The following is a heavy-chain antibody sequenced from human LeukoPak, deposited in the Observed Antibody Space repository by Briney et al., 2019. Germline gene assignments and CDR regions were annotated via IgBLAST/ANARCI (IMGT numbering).Heavy chain of an antibody. D-gene: IGHD3-9*01. CDR3: ARRIGELRYFENWFVP. CDR1: GGTFIRYA. Sequence: WASVRVSSKASGGTFIRYAISWVRQGPGQGGERMGGIISIFGTANYAQKFHGSVTITADESTSTAYMELSSLRSEDTAVYYCARRIGELRYFENWFVPWCQGTLVTVSS. CDR2: IISIFGTA. V-gene: IGHV1-69*13. J-gene: IGHJ5*02.